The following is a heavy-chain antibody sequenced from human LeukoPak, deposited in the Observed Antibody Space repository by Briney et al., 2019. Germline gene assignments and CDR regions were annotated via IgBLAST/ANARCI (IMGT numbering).Heavy chain of an antibody. CDR2: FDPEDGET. D-gene: IGHD4-17*01. V-gene: IGHV1-24*01. Sequence: ASVKVSCKVSGYTLTELSMHWARQAPGKGLEWMGGFDPEDGETIYAQKFQGRVTMTEDTSTDTAYMELSSLRSEDTAVYYCATVMTTWASEYYGMDVWGQGTTVTVSS. J-gene: IGHJ6*02. CDR1: GYTLTELS. CDR3: ATVMTTWASEYYGMDV.